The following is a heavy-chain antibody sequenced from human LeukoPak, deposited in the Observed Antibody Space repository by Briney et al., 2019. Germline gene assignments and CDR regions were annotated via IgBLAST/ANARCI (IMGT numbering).Heavy chain of an antibody. Sequence: GGSLRLSCAASGFTFSSYAMSWVRQAPGKGLEWVSAISGSGGSTYYADSVKGRFSISRDNSKNTLCLQMNSLRAEDTAVYYCAKDQRQGGSYLFDYWGQGTLVTVSS. V-gene: IGHV3-23*01. CDR2: ISGSGGST. CDR1: GFTFSSYA. CDR3: AKDQRQGGSYLFDY. J-gene: IGHJ4*02. D-gene: IGHD1-26*01.